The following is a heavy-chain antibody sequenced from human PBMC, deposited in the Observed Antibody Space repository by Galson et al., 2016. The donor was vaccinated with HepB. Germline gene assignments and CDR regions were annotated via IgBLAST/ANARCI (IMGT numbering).Heavy chain of an antibody. CDR2: ITGSGAGT. CDR3: ARAWIHLYDLDY. J-gene: IGHJ4*02. V-gene: IGHV3-23*01. Sequence: SLRLXCAASGFTFTSYAMSWVRQAPGKGLEWVSGITGSGAGTYYADSVKGRFTISRDNSKNTLYLQMNSLRAEDTAVYYCARAWIHLYDLDYWGQGALVTVSS. D-gene: IGHD5-18*01. CDR1: GFTFTSYA.